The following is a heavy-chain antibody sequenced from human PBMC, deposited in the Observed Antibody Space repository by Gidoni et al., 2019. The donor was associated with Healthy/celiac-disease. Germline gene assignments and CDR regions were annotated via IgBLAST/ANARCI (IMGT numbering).Heavy chain of an antibody. D-gene: IGHD3-10*01. CDR3: ARAHTLWFGEPLYYYYYGMDV. CDR1: GFTFSSYA. Sequence: QVQLVESGGGVVQPGRSLRLSCAASGFTFSSYAMHWVRQAPGKGLEWVAVISYDGSNKYYADSVKGRFTISRDNSKNTLYLQMNSLRAEDTAVYYCARAHTLWFGEPLYYYYYGMDVWGQGTTVTVSS. J-gene: IGHJ6*02. V-gene: IGHV3-30*01. CDR2: ISYDGSNK.